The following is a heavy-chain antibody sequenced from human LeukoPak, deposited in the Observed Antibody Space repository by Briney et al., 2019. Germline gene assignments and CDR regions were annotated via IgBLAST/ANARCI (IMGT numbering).Heavy chain of an antibody. CDR2: MNPNSGNT. J-gene: IGHJ4*02. V-gene: IGHV1-8*01. Sequence: ASVKVSCKASGYTFTNYDINWVRQATGQGLEWMGWMNPNSGNTGYAQKFQGRVTMTRNTSISTAYMELSSLRSEDTAVYYCARVPTFEYYYDHFDYWGQGTLVTVSS. CDR1: GYTFTNYD. CDR3: ARVPTFEYYYDHFDY. D-gene: IGHD3-22*01.